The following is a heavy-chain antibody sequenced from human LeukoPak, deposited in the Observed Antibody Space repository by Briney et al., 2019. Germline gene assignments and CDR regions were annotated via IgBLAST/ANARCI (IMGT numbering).Heavy chain of an antibody. V-gene: IGHV1-8*03. CDR2: MNPSSGNT. J-gene: IGHJ4*02. Sequence: ASVKVSCKASGYTFTSYGISWVRQATGQGLEWMGWMNPSSGNTGYAQKFQGRVTITRNTSISTAYMELSSLRSEDTAVYYCARRIAAAGNEFDYWGQGTLVTVSS. CDR3: ARRIAAAGNEFDY. CDR1: GYTFTSYG. D-gene: IGHD6-13*01.